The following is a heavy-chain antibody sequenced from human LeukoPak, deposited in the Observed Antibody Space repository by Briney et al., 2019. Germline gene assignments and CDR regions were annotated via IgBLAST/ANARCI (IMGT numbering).Heavy chain of an antibody. Sequence: ASVKVSCKVSGYTLTELSMHWVRQAPGKGLEWMGGFDPEDGETICAQKFQGRVTMTEDTSTDTAYMELSSLRSEDTAVYYCATGYYYDSSERNIDYWGQGTLVTVSS. D-gene: IGHD3-22*01. CDR3: ATGYYYDSSERNIDY. J-gene: IGHJ4*02. CDR1: GYTLTELS. V-gene: IGHV1-24*01. CDR2: FDPEDGET.